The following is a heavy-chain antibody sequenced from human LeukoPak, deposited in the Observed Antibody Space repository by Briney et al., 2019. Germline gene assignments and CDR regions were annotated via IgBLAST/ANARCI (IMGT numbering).Heavy chain of an antibody. D-gene: IGHD4-17*01. Sequence: PSETLSLTCTVPGGSISSYYWSWIRQPPGKGLEWIGYIYYSGSTNYNPSLKSRVTISVDTSKNQFSLKLSSVTAADTAVYYCAREALRQVRLNYFDYWGQGTLVTVSS. CDR1: GGSISSYY. CDR3: AREALRQVRLNYFDY. CDR2: IYYSGST. V-gene: IGHV4-59*01. J-gene: IGHJ4*02.